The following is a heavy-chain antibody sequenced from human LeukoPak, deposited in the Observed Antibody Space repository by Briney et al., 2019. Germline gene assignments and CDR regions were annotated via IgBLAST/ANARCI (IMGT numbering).Heavy chain of an antibody. D-gene: IGHD5-18*01. J-gene: IGHJ5*02. CDR1: SGSIRFYS. CDR2: ITYSGRT. CDR3: ARVVGYSYGYQDNWFDP. Sequence: SETLSLTCTVSSGSIRFYSWSWIRQSPGKGLECIGFITYSGRTNYNPSLKSRVTMSVDTSKNQFSLKLSSVTAADTAVYYCARVVGYSYGYQDNWFDPWGQGTLVTVSS. V-gene: IGHV4-59*12.